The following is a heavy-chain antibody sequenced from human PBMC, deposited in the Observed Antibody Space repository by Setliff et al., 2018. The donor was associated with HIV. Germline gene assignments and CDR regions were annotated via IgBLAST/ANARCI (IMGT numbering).Heavy chain of an antibody. CDR1: GYTFTSNYD. CDR2: INPNSGNT. Sequence: ASVKVSCKASGYTFTSNYDVNWVRLAAGQGLEWLGWINPNSGNTGYAQKFQGRVTVTRDTSINTAYMELSSLRSDDTAIYYCGRSRRDCGGGACKSDWFDPWGQGTLVTVSS. D-gene: IGHD2-21*01. J-gene: IGHJ5*02. CDR3: GRSRRDCGGGACKSDWFDP. V-gene: IGHV1-8*01.